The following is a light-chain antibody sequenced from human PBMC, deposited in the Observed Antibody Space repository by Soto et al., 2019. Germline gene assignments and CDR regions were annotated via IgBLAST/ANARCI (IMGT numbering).Light chain of an antibody. V-gene: IGKV3-15*01. Sequence: EIVMTQSPATLSVSPGERATLSCRASQSVSSNLAWYQQKPGQAPRLLIYGASTRATGIPARFSGSGSGTEFTLTISSRQSEDFAVYYCQQYNNWPWTFGQGTNVEIK. CDR3: QQYNNWPWT. CDR2: GAS. CDR1: QSVSSN. J-gene: IGKJ1*01.